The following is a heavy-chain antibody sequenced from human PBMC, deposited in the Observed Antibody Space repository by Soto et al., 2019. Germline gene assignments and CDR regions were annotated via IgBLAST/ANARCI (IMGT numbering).Heavy chain of an antibody. CDR3: ASATYYYDSSGHWLDY. D-gene: IGHD3-22*01. J-gene: IGHJ4*01. V-gene: IGHV4-34*01. CDR1: GGSFRGYY. CDR2: INHTGRS. Sequence: TSETLSLTCAVCGGSFRGYYWSWIRQPPGKGLEWIGEINHTGRSNYNPSLRSRVTISVDTSKNQFSLKLSSVTAADTAVYYCASATYYYDSSGHWLDYCGHGTLVTVSP.